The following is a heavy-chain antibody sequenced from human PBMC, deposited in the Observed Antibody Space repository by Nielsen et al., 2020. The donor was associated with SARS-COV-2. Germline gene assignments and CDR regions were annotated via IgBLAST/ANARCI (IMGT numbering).Heavy chain of an antibody. CDR3: ARGSFSRDIWSGTPLDY. Sequence: ASVKVSCKASGYKFSNYYMYWVRQAPGQGLEWLGMINPGGGATYYPRKFQGRVTMTMDTPTTTVHMELSSLRSDDTAVYFCARGSFSRDIWSGTPLDYWGQGTLVTVSS. D-gene: IGHD3-3*01. CDR2: INPGGGAT. V-gene: IGHV1-46*01. CDR1: GYKFSNYY. J-gene: IGHJ4*01.